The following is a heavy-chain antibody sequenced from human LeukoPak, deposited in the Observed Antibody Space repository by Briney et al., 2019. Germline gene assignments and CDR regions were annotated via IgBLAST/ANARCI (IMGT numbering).Heavy chain of an antibody. CDR2: ISYDGSNK. CDR1: GFTFSSYS. V-gene: IGHV3-30*03. J-gene: IGHJ4*02. CDR3: ARDFIGSRHDY. D-gene: IGHD1-26*01. Sequence: GGSLRLSCAASGFTFSSYSMNWVRQAPGKGLEWVAVISYDGSNKYYADSVKGRFTISRDNSKNTLYLQMNSLRAEDTAVYYCARDFIGSRHDYWGQGTLVTVSS.